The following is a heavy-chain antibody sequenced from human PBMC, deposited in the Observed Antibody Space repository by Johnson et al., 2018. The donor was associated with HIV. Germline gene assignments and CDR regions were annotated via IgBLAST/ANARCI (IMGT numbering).Heavy chain of an antibody. D-gene: IGHD6-6*01. CDR1: GFSFSGSA. J-gene: IGHJ3*02. CDR3: AKEGLRSSLRSGDAFDI. Sequence: VQLVESGGGVVQPGRSLRLSCAASGFSFSGSAMHWVRQAPGTGLEWVAGISYDGSNKYYADSVKGRFTISRDNSKNTLYLQMNSLRAEDTAVYYCAKEGLRSSLRSGDAFDIWGHGTLVTVSS. V-gene: IGHV3-30*04. CDR2: ISYDGSNK.